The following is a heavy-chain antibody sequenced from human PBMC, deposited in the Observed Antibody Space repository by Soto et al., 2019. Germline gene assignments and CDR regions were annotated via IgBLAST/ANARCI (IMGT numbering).Heavy chain of an antibody. V-gene: IGHV1-46*01. D-gene: IGHD3-22*01. J-gene: IGHJ6*02. CDR1: GYTFTSYY. Sequence: ASVKVSCKASGYTFTSYYMHWVRQAPGQGLEWMGIINPSGGSTSYAQKFQGRVTMTRDTSTSTVYMELSSLRSEDTAVYYCARVHVQTPGWLIIMDYYYGMDVWGQGTTVTVSS. CDR3: ARVHVQTPGWLIIMDYYYGMDV. CDR2: INPSGGST.